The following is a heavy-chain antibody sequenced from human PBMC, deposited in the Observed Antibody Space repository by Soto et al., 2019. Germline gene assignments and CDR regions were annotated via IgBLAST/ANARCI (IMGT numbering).Heavy chain of an antibody. CDR2: ISYDGSNT. Sequence: QVQLVESGVCVVQPGRSLRLSCAASGFTFSSYGMHWVRHAPGKGLEWGAVISYDGSNTYYADSVKGRFTISRDNSKNTLYLQMNSLRAEDTAVYYCAKVPAAVTNPYDYYGSMDVWGQGTTVTVSS. J-gene: IGHJ6*02. CDR1: GFTFSSYG. D-gene: IGHD4-17*01. CDR3: AKVPAAVTNPYDYYGSMDV. V-gene: IGHV3-30*18.